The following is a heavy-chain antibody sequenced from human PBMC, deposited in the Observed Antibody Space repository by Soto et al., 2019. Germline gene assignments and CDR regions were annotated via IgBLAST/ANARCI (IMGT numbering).Heavy chain of an antibody. Sequence: SETLSLTCTVSGGSISRYYWSWIRQPPGKGLEWIGYIYDSGSTNYNPSLKSRVTISVDTSKNQFSLKLSSVTGADTAVYYCARVRNSSGRIALFDYWGQGTLVTVSS. J-gene: IGHJ4*02. CDR2: IYDSGST. V-gene: IGHV4-59*01. CDR1: GGSISRYY. D-gene: IGHD3-22*01. CDR3: ARVRNSSGRIALFDY.